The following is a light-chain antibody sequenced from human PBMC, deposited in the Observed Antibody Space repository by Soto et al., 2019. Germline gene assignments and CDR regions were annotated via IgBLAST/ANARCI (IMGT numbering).Light chain of an antibody. J-gene: IGKJ1*01. CDR3: MQGRHWPRT. V-gene: IGKV2-30*01. CDR1: QSLVFSDGNTY. Sequence: DVVMTQSPLSLPVILGQPASISCTSSQSLVFSDGNTYLSWFQQRPGQSPRRLIYQVSNRDSGVPDRFSGSGSDTDFTLKISRVETQDVGVYYCMQGRHWPRTFDQGTKVEI. CDR2: QVS.